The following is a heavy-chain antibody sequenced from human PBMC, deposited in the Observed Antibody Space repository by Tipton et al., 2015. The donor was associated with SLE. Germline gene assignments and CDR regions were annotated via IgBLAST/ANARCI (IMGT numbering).Heavy chain of an antibody. Sequence: TLSLTCTVSGGSISSRNNYWNWIRQHPGRGLQWIGYVYYSGNVFYNPSLKSRLHISLNLSENQFSLTLNSVTVADTAVYFCVRVTAFGDYLGYWGQGTLVSVSS. CDR3: VRVTAFGDYLGY. J-gene: IGHJ4*02. CDR1: GGSISSRNNY. CDR2: VYYSGNV. D-gene: IGHD3-10*01. V-gene: IGHV4-31*03.